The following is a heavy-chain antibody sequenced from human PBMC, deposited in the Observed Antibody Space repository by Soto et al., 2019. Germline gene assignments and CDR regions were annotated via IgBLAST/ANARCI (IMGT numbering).Heavy chain of an antibody. Sequence: QVQLVQSGAEVKKPGSSVKVSCKASGGTFSSYAISWVRQAPGQGLEWMGGVIPISGTANYAQKFQVRVTITADESTSTANMELSSLRSEDTAVYYCARSQGSSTSLEIYYYYYYGMDVWGQGTTVTVSS. CDR3: ARSQGSSTSLEIYYYYYYGMDV. V-gene: IGHV1-69*01. CDR2: VIPISGTA. D-gene: IGHD2-2*01. CDR1: GGTFSSYA. J-gene: IGHJ6*02.